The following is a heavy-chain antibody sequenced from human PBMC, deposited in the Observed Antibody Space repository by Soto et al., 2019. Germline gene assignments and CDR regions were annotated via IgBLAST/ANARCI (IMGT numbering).Heavy chain of an antibody. CDR1: GFTFSSYS. J-gene: IGHJ6*02. Sequence: GGSLRLSCAASGFTFSSYSMNWVRQAPGKGLEWVSSISSSSYIYYADSVKGRFTISRDNAKNSLYLQMNSLRAEDTAVYYCARDLASRYYGMDVWGQVTKGTVSS. V-gene: IGHV3-21*01. CDR2: ISSSSYI. D-gene: IGHD6-6*01. CDR3: ARDLASRYYGMDV.